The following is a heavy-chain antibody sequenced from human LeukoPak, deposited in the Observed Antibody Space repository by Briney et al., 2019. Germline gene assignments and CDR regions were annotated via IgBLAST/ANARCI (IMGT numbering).Heavy chain of an antibody. V-gene: IGHV3-30-3*01. CDR2: ISYDGSNK. D-gene: IGHD4-17*01. CDR1: GFTFSSYA. J-gene: IGHJ4*02. CDR3: ARDPSTVDY. Sequence: PGGSLRLSCVVSGFTFSSYAMHWVRQAPGKGLEWVAVISYDGSNKYYADSVKGRFTISRDNSKNALYLQMNSLRAEDTAVYYCARDPSTVDYWGQGTLVTVSS.